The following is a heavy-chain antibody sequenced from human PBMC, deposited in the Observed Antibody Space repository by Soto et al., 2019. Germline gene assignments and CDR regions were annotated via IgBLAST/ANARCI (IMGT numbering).Heavy chain of an antibody. CDR1: GYTFTGHY. CDR2: IGPESGAT. D-gene: IGHD1-26*01. V-gene: IGHV1-2*02. J-gene: IGHJ4*02. Sequence: GASVKVFCKASGYTFTGHYIHWVRQAPEQGPEWMGEIGPESGATRYAQKFQGRVTMTRDMSITTVYMELNNLSPDDTAVYYCGRGRSGQIVVFYWGQGTPVTSPQ. CDR3: GRGRSGQIVVFY.